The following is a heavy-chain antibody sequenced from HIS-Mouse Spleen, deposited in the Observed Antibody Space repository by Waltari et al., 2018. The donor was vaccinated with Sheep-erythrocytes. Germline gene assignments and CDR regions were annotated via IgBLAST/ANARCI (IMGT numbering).Heavy chain of an antibody. CDR3: ARLYYYDSSGYYFDY. CDR1: VGSISISSYS. V-gene: IGHV4-39*01. Sequence: QLQLQESGPGLVKPSETLSLTCTVSVGSISISSYSWGWIRQPPGKGLEWIGSIYYSGSTYYNPSLKSRVTISVDTSKNQFSLKLSSVTAADTAVYYCARLYYYDSSGYYFDYWGQGTLVTVSS. CDR2: IYYSGST. D-gene: IGHD3-22*01. J-gene: IGHJ4*02.